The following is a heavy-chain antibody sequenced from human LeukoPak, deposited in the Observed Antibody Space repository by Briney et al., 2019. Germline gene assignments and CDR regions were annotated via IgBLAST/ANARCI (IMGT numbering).Heavy chain of an antibody. D-gene: IGHD6-19*01. CDR1: GGSISSSSYY. Sequence: SETLSLTCTVSGGSISSSSYYWGWIRQPPGKGLEWIGSIYYSGSTYYNPSLKSRVTISVDTSKNQFSLKLSSVTAADTAVYYCARHGYSVAGGPVDYWGQGTLVTVSS. V-gene: IGHV4-39*01. CDR3: ARHGYSVAGGPVDY. CDR2: IYYSGST. J-gene: IGHJ4*02.